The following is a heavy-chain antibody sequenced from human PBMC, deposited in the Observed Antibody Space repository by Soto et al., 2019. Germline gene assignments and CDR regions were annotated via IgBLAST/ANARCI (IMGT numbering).Heavy chain of an antibody. CDR3: ARLRLSDFWSGSTEDYGMYV. D-gene: IGHD3-3*01. J-gene: IGHJ6*02. CDR1: GYTFTNYY. Sequence: ASVKVSCKASGYTFTNYYMHWVQQAPGQGLEWKGWMNPRSGGTKYAQAFQDRVTMTRDASISTAYMEVTSLKASDTAMYYCARLRLSDFWSGSTEDYGMYVWRQGTTVTVSS. V-gene: IGHV1-2*02. CDR2: MNPRSGGT.